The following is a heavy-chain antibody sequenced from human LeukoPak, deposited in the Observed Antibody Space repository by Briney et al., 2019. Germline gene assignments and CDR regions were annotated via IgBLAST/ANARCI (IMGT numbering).Heavy chain of an antibody. CDR3: ARSVVGFGELDWNWFDP. J-gene: IGHJ5*02. Sequence: SETLSLTCTVSGDSISSSSYYWGWIRQPPGKGLEWIGSLYYSGSYYNPSLKSRVTISVDTSKNQFSLKLSSVTAADTAVYYCARSVVGFGELDWNWFDPWGQGTLVTVSS. CDR1: GDSISSSSYY. D-gene: IGHD3-10*01. CDR2: LYYSGS. V-gene: IGHV4-39*07.